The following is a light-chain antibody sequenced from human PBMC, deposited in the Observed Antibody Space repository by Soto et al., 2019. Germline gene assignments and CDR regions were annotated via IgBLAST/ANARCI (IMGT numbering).Light chain of an antibody. J-gene: IGKJ3*01. CDR2: AVS. Sequence: DIQLTQSPSSLSASVGARVTITCRASESIGSHLNWYQQRPGQAPKALIYAVSSLQNGVPSRFSGSGPGTDFTLTISSLQPEDFATYYCQQSYSAPQFTFGPGTKVEIK. CDR3: QQSYSAPQFT. V-gene: IGKV1-39*01. CDR1: ESIGSH.